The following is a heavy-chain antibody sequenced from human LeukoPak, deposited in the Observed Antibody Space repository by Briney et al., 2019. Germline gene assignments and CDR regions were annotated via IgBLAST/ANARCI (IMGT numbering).Heavy chain of an antibody. Sequence: SGGSLRLSCAASGFTFSSCAMSGVRRAPGKGLEWVSAISGSGGGTNYADSVKGRFTLSRDNSKNTLYLQMNSLRAEDTAVYYCAKARRSACSGTSCYPFDYWGQGTLDTVSS. D-gene: IGHD2-2*01. J-gene: IGHJ4*02. CDR3: AKARRSACSGTSCYPFDY. CDR1: GFTFSSCA. V-gene: IGHV3-23*01. CDR2: ISGSGGGT.